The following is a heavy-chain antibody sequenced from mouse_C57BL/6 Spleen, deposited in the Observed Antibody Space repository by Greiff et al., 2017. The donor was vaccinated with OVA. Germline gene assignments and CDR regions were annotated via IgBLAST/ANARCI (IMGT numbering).Heavy chain of an antibody. J-gene: IGHJ3*01. CDR1: GYTFTDYE. CDR2: IDPETGGT. CDR3: TPGTLFAY. V-gene: IGHV1-15*01. D-gene: IGHD4-1*01. Sequence: VQLVESGAELVRPGASVTLSCKASGYTFTDYEMHWVKQTPVHGLEWIGAIDPETGGTAYNQKFKGKAILTADKSSSTAYMELRSLTSEDSAVYYCTPGTLFAYWGQGTLVTVSA.